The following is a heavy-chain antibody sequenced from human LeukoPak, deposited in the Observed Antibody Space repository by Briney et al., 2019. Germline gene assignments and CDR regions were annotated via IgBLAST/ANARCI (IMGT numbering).Heavy chain of an antibody. D-gene: IGHD2-15*01. V-gene: IGHV3-15*01. J-gene: IGHJ4*02. Sequence: GGSLRLSCAASGSTFSKAWMSWVRQAPGKGLEWVGCIKSKTDGGTTDYAAPVKGRFTISRDDSKNTLFLQMNSLQTEDTAVYYCATVGYCSGGSCAGLDYWGQGTLVTVSS. CDR2: IKSKTDGGTT. CDR3: ATVGYCSGGSCAGLDY. CDR1: GSTFSKAW.